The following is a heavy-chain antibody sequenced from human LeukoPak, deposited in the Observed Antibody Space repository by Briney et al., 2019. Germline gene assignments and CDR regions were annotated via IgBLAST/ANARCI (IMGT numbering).Heavy chain of an antibody. CDR3: ARGRYSGYDWGFDYFDY. J-gene: IGHJ4*02. CDR1: GDSVSSNSAA. CDR2: TYYRSKWYN. V-gene: IGHV6-1*01. D-gene: IGHD5-12*01. Sequence: SQTLSLTCAISGDSVSSNSAAWNWIRQSPSRGLEWLGRTYYRSKWYNDYAVSVKSRITINPDTSKNQFSLQLNSVTPEDTAVYYCARGRYSGYDWGFDYFDYWGQGTPVTVSS.